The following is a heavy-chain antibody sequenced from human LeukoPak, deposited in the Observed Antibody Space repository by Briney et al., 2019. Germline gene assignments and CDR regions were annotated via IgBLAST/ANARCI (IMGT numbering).Heavy chain of an antibody. CDR2: IYYSGST. J-gene: IGHJ4*02. D-gene: IGHD1-26*01. V-gene: IGHV4-59*08. CDR3: ARLASGSYGPLTPFDY. CDR1: GGYISSYY. Sequence: SETLSLTCTVSGGYISSYYWSWIRQPPGKGLEWIGDIYYSGSTNYNPSLKSRVTISVDTSKNQFSLRLSSVTAADTAVYYSARLASGSYGPLTPFDYWGQGTLVTVSS.